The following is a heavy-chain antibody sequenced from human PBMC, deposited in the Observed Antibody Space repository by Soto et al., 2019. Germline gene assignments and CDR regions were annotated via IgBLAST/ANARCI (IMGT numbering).Heavy chain of an antibody. J-gene: IGHJ4*02. Sequence: SETLSLTCTVSGGSISSSSYYWGWIRQPPGKGLEWIGSIYYSGSTYYNPSLKSRVTISVDTSKNQFSLKLSSVTAADTAVYYCARRFRCGGSCYTYDYWGQGTLVTVSS. CDR1: GGSISSSSYY. CDR3: ARRFRCGGSCYTYDY. CDR2: IYYSGST. D-gene: IGHD2-15*01. V-gene: IGHV4-39*01.